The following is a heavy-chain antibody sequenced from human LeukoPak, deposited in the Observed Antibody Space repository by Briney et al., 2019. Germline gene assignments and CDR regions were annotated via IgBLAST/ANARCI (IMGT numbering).Heavy chain of an antibody. CDR3: ATPRGIVVVVAAPSFDS. D-gene: IGHD2-15*01. J-gene: IGHJ4*02. V-gene: IGHV3-23*01. CDR2: ISDNGGST. CDR1: GFIFSNYA. Sequence: GGSLRLSCAASGFIFSNYAMSWVRQAPGKGLEWVSSISDNGGSTYYADSVKGRFTISRDNSKNTLYLQMNSLRAEDTAVYYCATPRGIVVVVAAPSFDSWGQGTLVTVSS.